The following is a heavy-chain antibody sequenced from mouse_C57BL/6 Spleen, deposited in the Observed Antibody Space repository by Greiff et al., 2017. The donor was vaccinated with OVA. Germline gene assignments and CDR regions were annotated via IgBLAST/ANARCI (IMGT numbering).Heavy chain of an antibody. CDR1: GYNFINYG. J-gene: IGHJ2*01. V-gene: IGHV1-81*01. CDR2: IYPRSGNT. Sequence: QVQLKESGAELARPGASVKLSCKASGYNFINYGISWMKQRTGQGLEWIGEIYPRSGNTYYNEKFKGKATLTADKSSSTAYMELRSLTSEDSAVYFCARGVANWNYFDYWGQGTTLTVSS. CDR3: ARGVANWNYFDY. D-gene: IGHD1-1*02.